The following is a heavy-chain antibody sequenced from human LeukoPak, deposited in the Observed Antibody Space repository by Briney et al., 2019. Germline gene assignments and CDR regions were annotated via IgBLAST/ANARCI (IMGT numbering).Heavy chain of an antibody. V-gene: IGHV3-7*01. CDR1: GGSISSYY. Sequence: AETLSLTCTVSGGSISSYYWSWIRQPPGRGLEWVANIKQDGSEKYYVDSVKGRFTISRDNAKNSLYLQMNSLRVEDTAVYYCARRPPLWNGDAFDIWGQGTMVTVSS. J-gene: IGHJ3*02. CDR2: IKQDGSEK. CDR3: ARRPPLWNGDAFDI. D-gene: IGHD1-1*01.